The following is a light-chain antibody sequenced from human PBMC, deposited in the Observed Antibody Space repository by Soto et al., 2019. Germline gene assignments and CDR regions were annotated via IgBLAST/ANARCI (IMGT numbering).Light chain of an antibody. CDR1: QSVSTS. Sequence: IVLTQSPATLSLSPGERAALSCRASQSVSTSLAWYQHKPGQAPRLIIYDASKRAPGIPARFSVSGSGTDFTLTISSPEPEDFAVYYCQVRDVWPTFGQGTKVEIK. V-gene: IGKV3-11*01. CDR2: DAS. CDR3: QVRDVWPT. J-gene: IGKJ1*01.